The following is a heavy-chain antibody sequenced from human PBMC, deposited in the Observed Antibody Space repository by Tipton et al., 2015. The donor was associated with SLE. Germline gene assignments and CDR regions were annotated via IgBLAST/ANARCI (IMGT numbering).Heavy chain of an antibody. CDR1: GFTFSSYW. J-gene: IGHJ4*02. CDR3: ARDVRRGMDY. Sequence: SLRLSCAASGFTFSSYWMSWVRQAPGKGLEGVANIKQDGSEKYYVDSVKGRCTISRDNAKKSLYLQMNSLRAEDTAGYYCARDVRRGMDYWGQGTLVTVSS. CDR2: IKQDGSEK. V-gene: IGHV3-7*01. D-gene: IGHD3-10*01.